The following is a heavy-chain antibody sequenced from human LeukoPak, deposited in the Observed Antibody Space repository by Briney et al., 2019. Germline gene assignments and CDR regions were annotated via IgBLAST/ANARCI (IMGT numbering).Heavy chain of an antibody. V-gene: IGHV1-69*13. CDR1: GGAFSTYA. D-gene: IGHD3-22*01. J-gene: IGHJ4*02. CDR3: AVYYYDSSGYNGYFDY. CDR2: IIPIFGTT. Sequence: ASVKVSCKASGGAFSTYAITWVRQAPGQGLEWMGGIIPIFGTTDYAQKFQGRVTITADESTSTAYMELSSLRSEDTAMYYCAVYYYDSSGYNGYFDYWGQGTLVTVSS.